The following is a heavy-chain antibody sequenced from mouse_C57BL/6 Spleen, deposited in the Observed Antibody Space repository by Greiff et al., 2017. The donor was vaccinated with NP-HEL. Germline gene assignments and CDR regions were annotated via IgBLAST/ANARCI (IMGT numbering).Heavy chain of an antibody. Sequence: QVQLQQPGAELVKPGASVKVSCKASGYTFTSYWMHWVKQRPIQGLEWIGNIDPSDSETHYNQKFKDKATLTVDKSSSTAYMQLSSLTSEDSAVYYCARSASYYDPGYYFDYWGKGTTLTVSS. CDR2: IDPSDSET. J-gene: IGHJ2*01. CDR1: GYTFTSYW. V-gene: IGHV1-52*01. D-gene: IGHD2-10*01. CDR3: ARSASYYDPGYYFDY.